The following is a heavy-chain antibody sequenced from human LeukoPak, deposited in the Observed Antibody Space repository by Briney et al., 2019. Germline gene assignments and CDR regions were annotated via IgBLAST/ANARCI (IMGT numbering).Heavy chain of an antibody. CDR2: IKQDGSDK. CDR1: GFTFRGYG. D-gene: IGHD2-21*02. J-gene: IGHJ4*02. CDR3: ATNIIVTGLIDY. Sequence: GRSLRLSCAASGFTFRGYGMSWVRQAPGKGLEWVANIKQDGSDKHYVDSVKGRFTISRDNAKNSLFLQMNSLRAEDTAVYYCATNIIVTGLIDYWGQGTLVSVSS. V-gene: IGHV3-7*05.